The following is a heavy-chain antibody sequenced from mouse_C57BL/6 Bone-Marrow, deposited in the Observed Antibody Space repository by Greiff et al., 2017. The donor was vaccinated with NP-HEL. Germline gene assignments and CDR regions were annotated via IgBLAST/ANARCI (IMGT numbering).Heavy chain of an antibody. CDR2: ISDGGSYT. Sequence: EVKLEESGGGLVKPGGSLKLSCAASGFTFSSYAMSWVRQTPEKRLEWVATISDGGSYTYYPDNVKGRFTISRDNAKNNLYLQMSHLKSEDTAMYYCARDFITTAPWFAYWGQGTLVTVSA. J-gene: IGHJ3*01. V-gene: IGHV5-4*01. D-gene: IGHD1-1*01. CDR1: GFTFSSYA. CDR3: ARDFITTAPWFAY.